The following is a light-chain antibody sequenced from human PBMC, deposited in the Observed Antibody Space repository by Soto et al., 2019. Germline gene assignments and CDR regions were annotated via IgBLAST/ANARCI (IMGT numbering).Light chain of an antibody. Sequence: DIQMTQSPSSVSASVGDRVTITCRASQGISSWLAWYHQKPGKAPKLLIYDASNLETGVPSRFSGSGSGTDFTFTISSLQPEDIATYYCQQYDNLPLTFGGGTKVDIK. CDR1: QGISSW. J-gene: IGKJ4*01. V-gene: IGKV1-33*01. CDR2: DAS. CDR3: QQYDNLPLT.